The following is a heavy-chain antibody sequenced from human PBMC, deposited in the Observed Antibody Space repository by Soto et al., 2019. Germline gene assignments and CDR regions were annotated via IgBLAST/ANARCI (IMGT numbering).Heavy chain of an antibody. CDR2: IWYDGSNK. V-gene: IGHV3-33*01. J-gene: IGHJ3*02. CDR1: GASVSSSG. CDR3: AREEGYYGAGSYYHRAFDI. Sequence: GGSLRLTCAASGASVSSSGLHWVRKAQRTGMEWVAVIWYDGSNKYYADSVKSRFTISRDNSKNTLYLQMNSLRAEDTAVYYCAREEGYYGAGSYYHRAFDIWGQGTMVTVSS. D-gene: IGHD3-10*01.